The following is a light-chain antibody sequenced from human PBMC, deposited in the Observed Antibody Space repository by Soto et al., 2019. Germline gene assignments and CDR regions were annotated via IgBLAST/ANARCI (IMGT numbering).Light chain of an antibody. CDR3: CSYADSRAL. J-gene: IGLJ2*01. V-gene: IGLV2-11*01. CDR1: SSDVGGSNY. Sequence: QSVLTQPRSVSGSPGQSVTISCTGSSSDVGGSNYVSWYQQYPGKAPKLMIYDVTKRPSGVPDRFSGSKSGNTASLIISGLQAEDEADYYCCSYADSRALFGGGTKLTVL. CDR2: DVT.